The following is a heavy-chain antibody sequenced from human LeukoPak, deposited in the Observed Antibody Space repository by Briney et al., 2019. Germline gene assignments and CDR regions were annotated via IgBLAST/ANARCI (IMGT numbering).Heavy chain of an antibody. V-gene: IGHV3-30-3*01. J-gene: IGHJ4*02. CDR3: ARDPVPATARHFDY. CDR2: TSSDGNIK. CDR1: GFTFSSYA. D-gene: IGHD1-1*01. Sequence: SGGSLRLSCAASGFTFSSYAMHWVRQAPGKGLEWVAVTSSDGNIKYYADSVKGRFTISRDNSKNNLYLQMNSLRGEDTGVYYCARDPVPATARHFDYWGQGTLVTVSS.